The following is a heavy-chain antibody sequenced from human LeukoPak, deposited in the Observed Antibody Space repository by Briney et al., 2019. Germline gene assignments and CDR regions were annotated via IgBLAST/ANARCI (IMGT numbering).Heavy chain of an antibody. D-gene: IGHD6-19*01. CDR2: ISGSGGST. Sequence: GGSPRLSCAASGFTFSSYAMSWVRQAPGKGLEWVSAISGSGGSTYYADSVKGRFTISRDNSKNTLYLQMNSLRAEDTAVYCCAKDLRSSGWYHYFDYWGQGTLVTVSS. CDR3: AKDLRSSGWYHYFDY. V-gene: IGHV3-23*01. CDR1: GFTFSSYA. J-gene: IGHJ4*02.